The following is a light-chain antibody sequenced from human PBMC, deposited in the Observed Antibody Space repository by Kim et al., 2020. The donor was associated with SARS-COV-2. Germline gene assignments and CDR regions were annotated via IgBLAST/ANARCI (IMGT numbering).Light chain of an antibody. J-gene: IGLJ1*01. CDR1: ELGVKY. Sequence: VSPGQTASIPCSGGELGVKYISWYQQKPGQSPVLVIYQDAKRPSGIPERFSGSTSGNTATLTISGTQAMDEADYYCLVWQRSTYVFGTGTKVTVL. CDR2: QDA. V-gene: IGLV3-1*01. CDR3: LVWQRSTYV.